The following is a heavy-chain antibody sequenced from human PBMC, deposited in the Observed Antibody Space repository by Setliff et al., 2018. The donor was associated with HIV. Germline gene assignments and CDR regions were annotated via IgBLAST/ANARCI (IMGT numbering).Heavy chain of an antibody. D-gene: IGHD3-16*01. Sequence: SETLSLTCTVSGGPFSSTSWSWIRQFPGQGLEWIGYIYYSGNTNYNPSLKSRVTISIDTSKNRFFLKLNSVTAADTAIYYCARDLHQPGYFYYVDVRGKGTAVTVSS. CDR1: GGPFSSTS. J-gene: IGHJ6*04. CDR3: ARDLHQPGYFYYVDV. CDR2: IYYSGNT. V-gene: IGHV4-59*01.